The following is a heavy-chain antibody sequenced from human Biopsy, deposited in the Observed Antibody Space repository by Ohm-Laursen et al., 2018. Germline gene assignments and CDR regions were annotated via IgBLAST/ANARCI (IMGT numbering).Heavy chain of an antibody. CDR2: VDWDDYK. CDR1: GFSLSARGMC. J-gene: IGHJ6*02. V-gene: IGHV2-70*11. D-gene: IGHD6-13*01. CDR3: ARTPILIVSAGLVYRHRRHLQGMDV. Sequence: TQTLILTCSFSGFSLSARGMCVSWIRQAPGKALEWLARVDWDDYKDYSASLQTKLSISKDTSNDQVVLTVNNVDPADTATYYCARTPILIVSAGLVYRHRRHLQGMDVWGQGIAVTVS.